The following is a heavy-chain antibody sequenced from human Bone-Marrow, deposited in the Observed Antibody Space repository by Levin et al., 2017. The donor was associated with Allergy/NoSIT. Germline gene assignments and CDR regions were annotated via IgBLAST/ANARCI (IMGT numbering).Heavy chain of an antibody. Sequence: GESLKISCKAYGYSFSYFWIAWVRQMPGRGLEWMGMIYPGDSDTRYSPSFQGQVTMSADRSIVTASLQWTSLKASDTATYYCARRGGSGWSGSGYGLDVWGQGTTVIVSS. CDR2: IYPGDSDT. CDR3: ARRGGSGWSGSGYGLDV. D-gene: IGHD6-19*01. V-gene: IGHV5-51*01. J-gene: IGHJ6*02. CDR1: GYSFSYFW.